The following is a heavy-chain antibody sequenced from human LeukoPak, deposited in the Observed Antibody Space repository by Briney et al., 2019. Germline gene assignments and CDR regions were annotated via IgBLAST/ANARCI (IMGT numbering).Heavy chain of an antibody. CDR2: IIPIFGTA. Sequence: APGXXXXWMGGIIPIFGTANYAQKFQGRVTITADESTSTAYMELSSLRSEDTAVYYCARVRWELGAFDIWGQGTMVTVSS. J-gene: IGHJ3*02. V-gene: IGHV1-69*01. CDR3: ARVRWELGAFDI. D-gene: IGHD1-26*01.